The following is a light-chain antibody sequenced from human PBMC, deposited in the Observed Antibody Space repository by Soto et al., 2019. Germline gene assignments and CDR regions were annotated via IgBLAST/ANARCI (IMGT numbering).Light chain of an antibody. J-gene: IGKJ4*01. CDR3: QQNKKWSPVT. V-gene: IGKV3-15*01. CDR1: QTISND. CDR2: GAS. Sequence: EVVMTQSPATVSVSPGEGVTLSCRASQTISNDLAWYQQKPGQAPRLLIYGASTRATGVPARFSGGGSGTEFTLTISSLQSEDFAFYYCQQNKKWSPVTFGGGTNVDIK.